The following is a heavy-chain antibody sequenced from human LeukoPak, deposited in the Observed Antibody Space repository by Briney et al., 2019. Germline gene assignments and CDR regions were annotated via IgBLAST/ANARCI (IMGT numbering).Heavy chain of an antibody. V-gene: IGHV3-30-3*01. D-gene: IGHD3-22*01. Sequence: SCKASGYTFTSYGISWVRQAPGKGLEWVAVISYDGSNKYYADSVKGRFTISRDNSKNTPYLQMNSLRAEDTAVYYCARSRVVATDYWGQGTLVTVSS. CDR2: ISYDGSNK. CDR3: ARSRVVATDY. CDR1: GYTFTSYG. J-gene: IGHJ4*02.